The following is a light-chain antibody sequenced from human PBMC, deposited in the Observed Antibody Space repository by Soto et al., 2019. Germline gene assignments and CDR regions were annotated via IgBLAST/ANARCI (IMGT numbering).Light chain of an antibody. J-gene: IGLJ3*02. Sequence: FMLTQPHSVSESPGKTVTISCTRSSGSIASNYVQWYQQRPGSAPTTVIYEDNHRPSGVPDRFSGSIDSSSNSASHPISGLKTEDEADYYCQSYDSSTHWVFGGGTKVTVL. CDR1: SGSIASNY. CDR3: QSYDSSTHWV. CDR2: EDN. V-gene: IGLV6-57*03.